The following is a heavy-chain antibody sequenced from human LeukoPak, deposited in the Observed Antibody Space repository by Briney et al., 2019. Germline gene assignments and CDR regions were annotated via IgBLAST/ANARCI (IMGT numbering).Heavy chain of an antibody. CDR2: ITVGGGDT. CDR3: ARDSGSGSYSGY. Sequence: GGSLRLSCVTSGFTFSSSAMTWVRQAPGKGLEWVSTITVGGGDTNYADSVKGRFTISRDNAKNTLYLQMNSLRAEDTAVYYCARDSGSGSYSGYWGLGTLVTVSS. V-gene: IGHV3-23*01. J-gene: IGHJ4*02. D-gene: IGHD3-10*01. CDR1: GFTFSSSA.